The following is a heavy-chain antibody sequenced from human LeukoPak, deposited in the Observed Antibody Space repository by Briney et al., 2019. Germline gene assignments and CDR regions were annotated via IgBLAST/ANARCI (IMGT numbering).Heavy chain of an antibody. D-gene: IGHD3-22*01. CDR1: GGTFSSYA. Sequence: ASVKVSCKASGGTFSSYAISWVRQAPGQGLEWMGGIIPIFGTANYAQKFQGRVTITADESTSTAYMELSSLRSEDTAVYYCARGSRDSNPSSPFDYWGQGTLVTVSS. V-gene: IGHV1-69*13. CDR3: ARGSRDSNPSSPFDY. J-gene: IGHJ4*02. CDR2: IIPIFGTA.